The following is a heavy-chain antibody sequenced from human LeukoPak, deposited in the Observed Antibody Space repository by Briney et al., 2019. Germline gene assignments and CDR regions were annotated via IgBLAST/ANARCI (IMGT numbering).Heavy chain of an antibody. J-gene: IGHJ4*02. CDR2: ISTYTGST. V-gene: IGHV1-18*01. CDR3: ARDCDRSGYYCY. CDR1: GYTFSDYG. Sequence: ASVKVSCKASGYTFSDYGISWVRQAPGHGLEWMGWISTYTGSTNYAQKLQDRVAMTTDTSTSTAYMELRSLRSDDTAVYYCARDCDRSGYYCYWGQGTLVTVSS. D-gene: IGHD3-22*01.